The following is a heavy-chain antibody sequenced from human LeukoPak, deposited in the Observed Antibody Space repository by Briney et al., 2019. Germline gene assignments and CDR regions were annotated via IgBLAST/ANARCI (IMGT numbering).Heavy chain of an antibody. CDR3: ARDSVVVITTPYNWFDP. Sequence: PGGSLRLSCAASGFTFSSYWMHWVRQAPGKGLVWVSRINSDGSSTSYADSVKGRFTISRDNAKNTLYLQMNSLRAEDTAVYYCARDSVVVITTPYNWFDPWGQGTLVTVSS. D-gene: IGHD3-22*01. J-gene: IGHJ5*02. CDR2: INSDGSST. CDR1: GFTFSSYW. V-gene: IGHV3-74*01.